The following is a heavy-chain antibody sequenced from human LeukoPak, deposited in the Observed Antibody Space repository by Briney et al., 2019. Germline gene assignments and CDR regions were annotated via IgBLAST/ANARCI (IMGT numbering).Heavy chain of an antibody. D-gene: IGHD3-9*01. CDR1: GYSFISYW. V-gene: IGHV5-51*01. CDR3: ARCSNTKGYYDILTGYYPGRADAFDI. Sequence: GESLKISCKGSGYSFISYWIGWVRQMPGKGLEWMGIIYPGDSDTRYSPSFQGQVTISADKSISTAYLQWSSLKASDTAMYYCARCSNTKGYYDILTGYYPGRADAFDIWGQGTMVTVSS. CDR2: IYPGDSDT. J-gene: IGHJ3*02.